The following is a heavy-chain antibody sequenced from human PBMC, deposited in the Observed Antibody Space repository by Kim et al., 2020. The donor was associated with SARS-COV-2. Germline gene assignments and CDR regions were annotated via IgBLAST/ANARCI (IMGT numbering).Heavy chain of an antibody. V-gene: IGHV3-43*01. D-gene: IGHD6-13*01. CDR3: ATGIAAAASI. J-gene: IGHJ3*02. Sequence: GGSLRLSCAASGFTFDDYTMHWVRQAPGKGLEWVSLISWDGGSTYYADSVKGRFTISRDNSKNSLYLQMNSLRTEDTALYYCATGIAAAASIWGQGTMVTVSS. CDR1: GFTFDDYT. CDR2: ISWDGGST.